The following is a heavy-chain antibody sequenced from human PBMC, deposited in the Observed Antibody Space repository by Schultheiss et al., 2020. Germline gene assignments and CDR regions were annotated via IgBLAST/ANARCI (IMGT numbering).Heavy chain of an antibody. CDR2: INSDGSST. V-gene: IGHV3-74*01. J-gene: IGHJ4*02. CDR1: GFTFDDYA. Sequence: GGSLRLSCAASGFTFDDYAMHWVRQAPGKGLEWVSRINSDGSSTSYADSVKGRFTISRDNSKNTLYLQMNSLKTEDTAVYYCTTDGRQLITMVRGVITRFDYWGQGTLVTVSS. CDR3: TTDGRQLITMVRGVITRFDY. D-gene: IGHD3-10*01.